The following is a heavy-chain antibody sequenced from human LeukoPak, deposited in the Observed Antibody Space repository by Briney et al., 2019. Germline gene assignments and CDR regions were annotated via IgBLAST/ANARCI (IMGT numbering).Heavy chain of an antibody. V-gene: IGHV4-39*01. J-gene: IGHJ3*02. D-gene: IGHD6-19*01. CDR3: ARLRRLGNAFDI. CDR2: IYYSGST. CDR1: GGSISSSTYF. Sequence: SETLSLTCTVSGGSISSSTYFWGWIRQPPGKGLEWIGSIYYSGSTYYNPSLKSRVTISVDTSKNQFSLKLSSVTAADTAVYYCARLRRLGNAFDIWGQGTMVTVSS.